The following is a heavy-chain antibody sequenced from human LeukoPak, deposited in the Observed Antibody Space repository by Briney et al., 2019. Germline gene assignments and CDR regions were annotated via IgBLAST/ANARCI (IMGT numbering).Heavy chain of an antibody. V-gene: IGHV3-30*18. CDR1: GFTFSNYG. CDR2: ISYDGNDE. CDR3: AKDLSGTYNYFDY. Sequence: PGGSLRLSCVASGFTFSNYGMHWVRQAPGKGLEWVTTISYDGNDEYYADSVKGRFIISRDNSKNTLYLQMNSLRAEDTAVYYCAKDLSGTYNYFDYWGQGTLVTVSS. D-gene: IGHD1-26*01. J-gene: IGHJ4*02.